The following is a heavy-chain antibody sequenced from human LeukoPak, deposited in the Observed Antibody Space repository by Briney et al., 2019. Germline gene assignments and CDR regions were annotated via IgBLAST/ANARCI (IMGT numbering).Heavy chain of an antibody. Sequence: GGSLRLSCAASGFTVSSNYMSWVRQAPGKGLEWVSVIYSGGSTYYADSVKGRFTISRDNSKNTLYLQMNSLRAEDTAVYYCARSPRSIAVAGPYFDYWGQGTLATVSS. D-gene: IGHD6-19*01. CDR2: IYSGGST. J-gene: IGHJ4*02. CDR3: ARSPRSIAVAGPYFDY. V-gene: IGHV3-53*01. CDR1: GFTVSSNY.